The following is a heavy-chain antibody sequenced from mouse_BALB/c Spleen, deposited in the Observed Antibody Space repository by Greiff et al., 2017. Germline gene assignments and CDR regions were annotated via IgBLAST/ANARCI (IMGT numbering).Heavy chain of an antibody. CDR2: IDPETGGT. D-gene: IGHD3-2*01. V-gene: IGHV1-15*01. CDR3: TRETARATYYFDY. CDR1: GYTFTDYE. J-gene: IGHJ2*01. Sequence: QVQLQQSGAELVRPGASVTLSCKASGYTFTDYEMHWVKQTPVHGLEWIGAIDPETGGTAYNQKFKGKATLTADKSSSTAYMELRSLTSEDSAVYYCTRETARATYYFDYWGQGTTLTVSS.